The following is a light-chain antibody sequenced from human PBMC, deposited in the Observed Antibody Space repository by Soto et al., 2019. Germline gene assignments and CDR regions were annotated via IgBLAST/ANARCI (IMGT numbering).Light chain of an antibody. CDR2: DVT. CDR3: GSITRSSTSV. CDR1: SSDVGGFEY. V-gene: IGLV2-14*01. J-gene: IGLJ1*01. Sequence: SVLSQPSGVSGSPGQSISVCCTGTSSDVGGFEYVSWYQHQPGKAPKLIIYDVTKRHSGVSNRFSGSKSGNTASLNISGIQAEDDGDYYCGSITRSSTSVFGTGTKVTVL.